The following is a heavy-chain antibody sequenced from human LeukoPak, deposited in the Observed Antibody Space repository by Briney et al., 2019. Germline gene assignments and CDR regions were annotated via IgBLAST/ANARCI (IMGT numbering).Heavy chain of an antibody. CDR1: GFTFNSYG. CDR2: ISYDGSNI. CDR3: AKDLQDYYGSGSYGGGFDY. J-gene: IGHJ4*02. D-gene: IGHD3-10*01. Sequence: GGSLRLPCAPSGFTFNSYGMLWVRQAPGKGLEGVADISYDGSNIYYADSVKGRFTISRDNSKNTLYLQMNSLRAEDTAVYYCAKDLQDYYGSGSYGGGFDYWGQGTLVTVSS. V-gene: IGHV3-30*18.